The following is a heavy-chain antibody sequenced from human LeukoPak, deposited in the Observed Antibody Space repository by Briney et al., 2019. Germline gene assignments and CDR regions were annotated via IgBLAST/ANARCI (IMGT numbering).Heavy chain of an antibody. Sequence: ASDTLSLTCTVAGGSIRSDCWSWIRQPPGKGLEWIGYIYFSGSTSYNPSLKSRVTISVDRSKNQFSLQLSSVAAADTAVYYCASSYDPNFDYWGQGTLVTVSS. D-gene: IGHD3-3*01. CDR3: ASSYDPNFDY. V-gene: IGHV4-59*01. J-gene: IGHJ4*02. CDR1: GGSIRSDC. CDR2: IYFSGST.